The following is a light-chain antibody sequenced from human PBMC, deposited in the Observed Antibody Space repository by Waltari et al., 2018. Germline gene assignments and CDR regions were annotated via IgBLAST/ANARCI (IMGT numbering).Light chain of an antibody. Sequence: QSALTQPASVSGSPGQSITISCTGTSSDIGGSNYVSWYQQHPGKAPKLMIYDVTNRPSGLSNRFSGSKSGNTASLTISGLQAEDEADYYCSSYTSSSTVVFGGGTQLTVL. CDR1: SSDIGGSNY. CDR2: DVT. J-gene: IGLJ2*01. CDR3: SSYTSSSTVV. V-gene: IGLV2-14*01.